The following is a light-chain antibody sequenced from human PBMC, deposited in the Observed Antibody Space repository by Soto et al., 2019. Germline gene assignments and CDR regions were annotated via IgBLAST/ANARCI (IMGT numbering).Light chain of an antibody. V-gene: IGLV1-51*01. CDR2: ENN. CDR3: GTWDSSLSVYV. CDR1: SSSIGSNY. Sequence: QSVLTQPPSVSAAPGQMVTISCSGSSSSIGSNYASWYQQLPGTAPKLLIYENNKRPSGTPDRFSGSKSGTSATLGIAGLQTGDEADYYCGTWDSSLSVYVLGTGTKVTVL. J-gene: IGLJ1*01.